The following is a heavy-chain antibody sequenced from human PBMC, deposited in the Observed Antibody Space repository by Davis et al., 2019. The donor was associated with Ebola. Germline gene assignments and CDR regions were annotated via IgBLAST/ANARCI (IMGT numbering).Heavy chain of an antibody. J-gene: IGHJ6*02. CDR3: ARSTWIRDGMDV. V-gene: IGHV4-59*01. D-gene: IGHD5-12*01. Sequence: SETLSLTCTVSGASINSFYWSWIRQPPGKGLEWIGYVFNNGRTDYNPSLRSRVTMSVDTSKNQVSLKMDSVTAADTAVYYCARSTWIRDGMDVWGQGTTVTVSS. CDR2: VFNNGRT. CDR1: GASINSFY.